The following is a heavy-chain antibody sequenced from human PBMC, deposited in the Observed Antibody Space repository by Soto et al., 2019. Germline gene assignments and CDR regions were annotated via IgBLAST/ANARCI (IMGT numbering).Heavy chain of an antibody. V-gene: IGHV4-31*03. CDR2: IYYSGST. CDR1: GGSISSGGYY. D-gene: IGHD2-2*01. J-gene: IGHJ4*02. Sequence: QVQLQESGPGLVKPSQTLSLTCTVSGGSISSGGYYWSWIRQHPGKGLEWIGYIYYSGSTYYNPSLRDRVTISVETSKNQFSLKLSSVTAADTAVYYCARARAGYCSSTSCYVTFFDYWGQGTLVTVSS. CDR3: ARARAGYCSSTSCYVTFFDY.